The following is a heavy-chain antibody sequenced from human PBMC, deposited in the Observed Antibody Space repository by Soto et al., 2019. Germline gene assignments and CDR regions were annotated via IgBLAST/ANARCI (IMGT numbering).Heavy chain of an antibody. Sequence: DSVKVSFKASGYPFTSYGISLVRQAPGQGLEWMGWISAYNGNTNYAQKLQGRVTMTTDTSTSTAYMELRSLRSDDTAVYYCARDRTTKYYYGMDVWGQGTTVTVSS. CDR3: ARDRTTKYYYGMDV. V-gene: IGHV1-18*04. CDR2: ISAYNGNT. CDR1: GYPFTSYG. D-gene: IGHD4-17*01. J-gene: IGHJ6*01.